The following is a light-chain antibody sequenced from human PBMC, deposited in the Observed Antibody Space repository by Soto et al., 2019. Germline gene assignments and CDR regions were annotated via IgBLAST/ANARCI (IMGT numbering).Light chain of an antibody. V-gene: IGKV1-5*01. Sequence: DIKMTQSPSTLSASVGDTVTVPCRASQSVSGWLAWYQEKPGGVPKLMFYDASALLRGVPASFCGSGSGTKFTLTIASPQPEDFSTYYCQQYQTFSGTFGPGTKVDIK. CDR3: QQYQTFSGT. CDR2: DAS. J-gene: IGKJ1*01. CDR1: QSVSGW.